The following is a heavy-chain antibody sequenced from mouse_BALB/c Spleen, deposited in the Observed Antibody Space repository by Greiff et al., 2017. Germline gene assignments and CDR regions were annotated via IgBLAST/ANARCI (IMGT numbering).Heavy chain of an antibody. CDR2: ISSGGGST. V-gene: IGHV5-12-1*01. Sequence: EVMLVESGGGLVNPGGSLKLSCAASGFAFSSYDMSWVRQTPEKRLEWVAYISSGGGSTYYPDTVKGRFTISRDNAKNTLYLQMSSLKSEDTAMYYCARLWDYDYYAMDYWGQGTSVTVSS. D-gene: IGHD2-4*01. CDR1: GFAFSSYD. J-gene: IGHJ4*01. CDR3: ARLWDYDYYAMDY.